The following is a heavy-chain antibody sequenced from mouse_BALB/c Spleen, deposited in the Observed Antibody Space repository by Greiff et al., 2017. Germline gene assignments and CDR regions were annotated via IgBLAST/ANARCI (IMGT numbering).Heavy chain of an antibody. V-gene: IGHV1S81*02. CDR2: INPSNGRT. Sequence: VQLQQPGAELVKPGASVKLSCKASGYTFTSYWMHWVKQRPGQGLEWIGEINPSNGRTNYNEKFKSKATLTVDKSSSTAYMQLSSLTSEDSAVYYCARWYGNYWYFDVWGAGTTVTVSS. CDR3: ARWYGNYWYFDV. D-gene: IGHD2-10*02. CDR1: GYTFTSYW. J-gene: IGHJ1*01.